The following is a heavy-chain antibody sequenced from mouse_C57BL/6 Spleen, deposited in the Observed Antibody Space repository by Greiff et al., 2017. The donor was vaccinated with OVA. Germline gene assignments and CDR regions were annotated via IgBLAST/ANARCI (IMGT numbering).Heavy chain of an antibody. J-gene: IGHJ4*01. CDR2: ISSGSSTI. D-gene: IGHD2-1*01. CDR1: GFTFSDYG. Sequence: EVQLVESGGGLVKPGGSLKLSCAASGFTFSDYGMHWVRQAPEKGLEWVAYISSGSSTIYYADTVKGRFTISRDNAKNTLFLQMTSLRSEDTAMYYCARLDGNWVSMDYWGQGTSVTVSS. V-gene: IGHV5-17*01. CDR3: ARLDGNWVSMDY.